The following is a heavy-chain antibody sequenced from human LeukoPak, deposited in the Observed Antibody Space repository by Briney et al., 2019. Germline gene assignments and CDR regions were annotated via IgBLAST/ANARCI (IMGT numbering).Heavy chain of an antibody. D-gene: IGHD6-13*01. CDR3: ASQYSSSWYYFDY. CDR1: GGSISSYY. CDR2: IYYSGST. Sequence: MSSETLSLTCTVSGGSISSYYWSWIRQPPGKGLEWIGYIYYSGSTNYNPSLKSRVTISVDTSKNQFSLKLSSVTAADTAVYYCASQYSSSWYYFDYWGQGTLVTVSS. V-gene: IGHV4-59*01. J-gene: IGHJ4*02.